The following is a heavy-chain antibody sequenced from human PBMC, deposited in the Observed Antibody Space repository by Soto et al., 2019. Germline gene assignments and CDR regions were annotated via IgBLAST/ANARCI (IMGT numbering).Heavy chain of an antibody. CDR2: IYSGGST. J-gene: IGHJ4*02. D-gene: IGHD3-16*01. CDR3: ARGPWAADY. Sequence: GGSLRLSSAASGFTVSTKYMSWVRQAPGKGLEWVSVIYSGGSTFYADSVRGRFTISRDNSKNTVNLQMNSLRAEDTAVYYCARGPWAADYWGQGTLVTVSS. CDR1: GFTVSTKY. V-gene: IGHV3-66*01.